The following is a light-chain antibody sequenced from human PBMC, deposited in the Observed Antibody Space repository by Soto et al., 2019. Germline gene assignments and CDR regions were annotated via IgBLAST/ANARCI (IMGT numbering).Light chain of an antibody. CDR3: QSYDSSLSASYV. Sequence: QLVLTQPPSVSGAPGQRVTISCTGSSSNIGAGYEVHWYQHLPGKAPKLLIYGNTNRPSGVPDRFSGSKSGTSASLAITGLQAEDEADYYCQSYDSSLSASYVFGGGTKLTFL. J-gene: IGLJ1*01. CDR2: GNT. V-gene: IGLV1-40*01. CDR1: SSNIGAGYE.